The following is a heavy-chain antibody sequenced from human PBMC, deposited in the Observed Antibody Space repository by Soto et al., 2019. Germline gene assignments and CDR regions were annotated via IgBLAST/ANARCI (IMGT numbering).Heavy chain of an antibody. J-gene: IGHJ4*02. CDR2: ISTSGGRP. D-gene: IGHD3-16*02. CDR1: GITFSNYA. V-gene: IGHV3-23*01. Sequence: PGGSLRLSCTASGITFSNYAMTWVRQAPRKGPEWVSSISTSGGRPYYADSVKSRFTISRGNSKNTLYLQMNSLRVEDTAVYYCAKDPDRYDYVWGTYRYIDHWGQGTLVTVSS. CDR3: AKDPDRYDYVWGTYRYIDH.